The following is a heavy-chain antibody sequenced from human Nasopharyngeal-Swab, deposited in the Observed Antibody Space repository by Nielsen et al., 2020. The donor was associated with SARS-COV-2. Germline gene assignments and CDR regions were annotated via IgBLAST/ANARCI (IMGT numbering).Heavy chain of an antibody. V-gene: IGHV1-2*06. CDR1: GYTFTDYY. CDR3: ARDDGDVPGMTGSGPPGGY. D-gene: IGHD1-14*01. CDR2: INPHSGDT. Sequence: ASVKVSCKASGYTFTDYYMHWVRQAPGEGLEYMGRINPHSGDTNFTQKFQGRVTVTRDTSINTAYMELSSLRFDDTAVYYRARDDGDVPGMTGSGPPGGYWGQGTLVTVSS. J-gene: IGHJ4*02.